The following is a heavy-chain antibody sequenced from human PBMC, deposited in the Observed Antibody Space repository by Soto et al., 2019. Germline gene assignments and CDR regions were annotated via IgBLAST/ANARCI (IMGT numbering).Heavy chain of an antibody. CDR2: MNPNSGNT. Sequence: GASVKVSCKASGYTFTSYDINWVRQATGQGLEWMGWMNPNSGNTGYAQKFQGRVTMTRNTSISTAYMELSSLRSEDTAVYYCARDPPSHVGYSSGWINWFDPWGQGTLVTVSS. CDR1: GYTFTSYD. CDR3: ARDPPSHVGYSSGWINWFDP. J-gene: IGHJ5*02. D-gene: IGHD6-19*01. V-gene: IGHV1-8*01.